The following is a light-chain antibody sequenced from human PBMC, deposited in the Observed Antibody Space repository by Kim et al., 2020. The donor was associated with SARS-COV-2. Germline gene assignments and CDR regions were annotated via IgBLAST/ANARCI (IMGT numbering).Light chain of an antibody. CDR2: GAS. Sequence: EIVLTQSPGTLSVSPGERVALFCRASQTLGSISLAWYQQKPGQAPRLLIYGASSRATGIPDRFSGSGSGTDFTLTINRLEPEDFAVYYCQQNAKSQTFGQGTKVDIK. V-gene: IGKV3-20*01. CDR3: QQNAKSQT. CDR1: QTLGSIS. J-gene: IGKJ1*01.